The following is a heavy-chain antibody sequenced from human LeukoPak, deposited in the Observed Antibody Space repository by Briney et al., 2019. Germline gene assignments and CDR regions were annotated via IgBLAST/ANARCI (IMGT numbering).Heavy chain of an antibody. CDR2: ISGGSETT. D-gene: IGHD4-17*01. V-gene: IGHV3-23*01. CDR3: ARDYADYVGYFFFDY. CDR1: GFTFNNYA. J-gene: IGHJ4*02. Sequence: GGSLRLSCAASGFTFNNYAMNWVRQAPGKGLEWVSSISGGSETTYYADSAKGRFTISRDNSQNTLYLQMSSLRAEDTAVYYCARDYADYVGYFFFDYWGQGTLVTVSS.